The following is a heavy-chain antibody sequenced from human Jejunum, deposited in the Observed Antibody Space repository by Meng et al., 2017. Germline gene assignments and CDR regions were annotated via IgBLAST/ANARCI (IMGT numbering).Heavy chain of an antibody. V-gene: IGHV3-23*01. CDR2: ISGNGLST. CDR3: AKSRPITMTLVVSPDIDY. J-gene: IGHJ4*02. CDR1: GFTFSRFA. Sequence: GGSLRLSCAASGFTFSRFAMSWVRQAPGKGLEWVSGISGNGLSTYYADSVKGRFTTSSDSSKNTLYLQMNSLRAEDTAVYYCAKSRPITMTLVVSPDIDYWGQGTLVTVSS. D-gene: IGHD3-22*01.